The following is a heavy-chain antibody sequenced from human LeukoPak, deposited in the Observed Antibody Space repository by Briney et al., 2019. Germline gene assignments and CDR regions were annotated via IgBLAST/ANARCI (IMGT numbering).Heavy chain of an antibody. J-gene: IGHJ3*02. CDR2: ISSGSSYI. Sequence: PGGSLGLSCEASGFTFSNYNMNWVRQAPGKGLEWVSSISSGSSYIYYADSVKGRFTISRDNAKNSLYLQMTSLRAEDTAVYYCARGTNWGGDDAFDIWGQGTMVTVSS. V-gene: IGHV3-21*01. CDR1: GFTFSNYN. CDR3: ARGTNWGGDDAFDI. D-gene: IGHD7-27*01.